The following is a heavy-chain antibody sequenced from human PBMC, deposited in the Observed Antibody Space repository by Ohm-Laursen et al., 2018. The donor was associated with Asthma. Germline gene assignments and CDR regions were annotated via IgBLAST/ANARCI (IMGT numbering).Heavy chain of an antibody. Sequence: SLRLSCTASGFTFSDYYMSWIRQAPGKGLEWIAYIVSSGTTTHYADSVRGRFTISRDNTKNSLFLHMDSLRGEDTAVYYCVRELVEMGTTEEVFDYWGQGTLDTVSS. V-gene: IGHV3-11*01. D-gene: IGHD5-24*01. CDR1: GFTFSDYY. CDR2: IVSSGTTT. J-gene: IGHJ4*02. CDR3: VRELVEMGTTEEVFDY.